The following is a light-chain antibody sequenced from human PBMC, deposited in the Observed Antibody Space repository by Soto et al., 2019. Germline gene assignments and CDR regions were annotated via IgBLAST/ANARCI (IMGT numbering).Light chain of an antibody. V-gene: IGLV2-14*01. J-gene: IGLJ1*01. CDR3: SSYTSSNAPYV. CDR1: SSDVGGYNY. Sequence: QSVLTQPASVSGSPGQSITISCTGTSSDVGGYNYVSWYQQHPGKAPKLMIYEVSNRPPGVSHRFSGSKSGNTASLTISGSQPAEDDDYYCSSYTSSNAPYVFGTGTKLTVL. CDR2: EVS.